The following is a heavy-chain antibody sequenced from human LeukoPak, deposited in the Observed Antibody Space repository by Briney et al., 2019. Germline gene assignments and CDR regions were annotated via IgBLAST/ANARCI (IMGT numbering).Heavy chain of an antibody. D-gene: IGHD3-22*01. CDR1: GSTFIGCY. V-gene: IGHV1-2*02. CDR3: AREGESSADAFDI. Sequence: GASVKISCKASGSTFIGCYMHWVRQAPGQGLEWMGWINPNSGATNYAQKFQGRVTMTRDMSINTAYMELSRLRSDETAVYYCAREGESSADAFDIWGQGTKVTVSS. J-gene: IGHJ3*02. CDR2: INPNSGAT.